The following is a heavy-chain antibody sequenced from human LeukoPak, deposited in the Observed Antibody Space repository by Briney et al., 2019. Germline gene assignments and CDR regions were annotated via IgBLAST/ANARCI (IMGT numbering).Heavy chain of an antibody. CDR1: GYTFTSYD. V-gene: IGHV1-8*01. CDR3: ARASGPSGWYSSVGSSGEDY. Sequence: GASVKVSCKASGYTFTSYDINWVRQATGQGLEWMGWMNPNSGNTGYAQKFQGRVTMTRNTSISTAYMELSSLRSEDTAVYYCARASGPSGWYSSVGSSGEDYWGQGTLVTVSS. CDR2: MNPNSGNT. D-gene: IGHD6-19*01. J-gene: IGHJ4*02.